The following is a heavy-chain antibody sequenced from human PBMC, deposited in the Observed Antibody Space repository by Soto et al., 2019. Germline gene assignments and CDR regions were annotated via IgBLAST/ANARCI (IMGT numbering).Heavy chain of an antibody. CDR1: GFTFSSYW. D-gene: IGHD3-3*01. V-gene: IGHV3-7*05. J-gene: IGHJ6*02. Sequence: EVQLVESGGGLVQPGGSLRLSCAASGFTFSSYWMSWVRQAPGKGLEWVANIKQDGSEKYYVDSVKGRFTISRDNAKNSLYLQMNILRAEDRAVYYCARESSGRPYYDFWSGSISSANYYYYGMDVWGQGTTVTVSS. CDR3: ARESSGRPYYDFWSGSISSANYYYYGMDV. CDR2: IKQDGSEK.